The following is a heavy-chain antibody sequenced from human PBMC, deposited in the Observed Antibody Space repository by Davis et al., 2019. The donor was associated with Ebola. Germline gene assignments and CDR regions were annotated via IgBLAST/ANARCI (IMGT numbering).Heavy chain of an antibody. J-gene: IGHJ4*02. CDR2: ISGLNTNT. CDR3: ARAPNYDVLTGTSSYYFDY. CDR1: GYTFTSYG. D-gene: IGHD3-9*01. Sequence: ASVTVSCKSSGYTFTSYGLVWVRQAPGLGLEWMGWISGLNTNTNFPQKFQGRATVSKDTSTNTAYMDLRSLTSDDTAIYYCARAPNYDVLTGTSSYYFDYWGQGTLVTVSS. V-gene: IGHV1-18*04.